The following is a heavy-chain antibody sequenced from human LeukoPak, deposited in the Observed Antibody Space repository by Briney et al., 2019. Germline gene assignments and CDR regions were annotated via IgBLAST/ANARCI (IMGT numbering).Heavy chain of an antibody. CDR1: GYSISSGYF. CDR3: ARIYSSSWFLNWFDP. CDR2: IYHSGST. V-gene: IGHV4-38-2*02. D-gene: IGHD6-13*01. Sequence: SETLSLTCTVSGYSISSGYFWGWIRQPPGKGLECIGTIYHSGSTYYNPSLKSRVTISVDTSKNQFSLKLNSVPAADTAVYYCARIYSSSWFLNWFDPWGQGTLVTVSS. J-gene: IGHJ5*02.